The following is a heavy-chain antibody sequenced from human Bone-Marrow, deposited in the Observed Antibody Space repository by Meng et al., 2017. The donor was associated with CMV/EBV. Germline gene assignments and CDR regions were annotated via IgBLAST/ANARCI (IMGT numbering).Heavy chain of an antibody. CDR1: GGSISSGDYY. Sequence: SETLSLTCTVSGGSISSGDYYWSWIRQPPGKGLEWIAYIYNSGSTYYNPSLKSRVTISVDKSKNQLSLKLSSVTAADTAVYYCARGALKGYVWGSYRYTLDYWGQGTLVTVSS. V-gene: IGHV4-30-4*08. D-gene: IGHD3-16*02. CDR3: ARGALKGYVWGSYRYTLDY. J-gene: IGHJ4*02. CDR2: IYNSGST.